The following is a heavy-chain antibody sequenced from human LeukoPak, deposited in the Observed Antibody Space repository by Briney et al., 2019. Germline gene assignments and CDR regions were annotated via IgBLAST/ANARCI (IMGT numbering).Heavy chain of an antibody. Sequence: GASVKVSCKASGYTFTSYDINWVRQATGQGLEWMGWMNPNSGNTGYAQKFQGRVTMTRSTSISTAYMELSSLRSEDTAVYYCARRDHTYYDFWSGYYSYYMDVWGKGTTVTVSS. V-gene: IGHV1-8*01. CDR3: ARRDHTYYDFWSGYYSYYMDV. CDR1: GYTFTSYD. D-gene: IGHD3-3*01. J-gene: IGHJ6*03. CDR2: MNPNSGNT.